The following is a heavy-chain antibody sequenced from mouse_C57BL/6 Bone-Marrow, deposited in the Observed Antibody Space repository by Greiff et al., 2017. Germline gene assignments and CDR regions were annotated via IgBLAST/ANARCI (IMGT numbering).Heavy chain of an antibody. J-gene: IGHJ2*01. CDR1: CYPFTRST. CDR3: ARGGPKGGFDY. V-gene: IGHV1-4*01. CDR2: INPSSGYT. Sequence: VQLQQSGAELARPGASVQMSCQASCYPFTRSTMHWVKQRPGQGLEWIGYINPSSGYTKYNQKFKDKATLTADKSSSTAYMQLSSLTSEDSAVYYCARGGPKGGFDYWGQGTTLTGSS.